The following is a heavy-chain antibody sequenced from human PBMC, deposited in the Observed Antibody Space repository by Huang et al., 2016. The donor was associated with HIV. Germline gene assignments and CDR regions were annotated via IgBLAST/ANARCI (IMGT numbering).Heavy chain of an antibody. V-gene: IGHV3-21*01. CDR1: GFAFSSYT. D-gene: IGHD3-16*01. CDR2: ISPRSNSI. CDR3: ANQITRDAFDI. Sequence: EVQLVESGGGLVKPGGSLRLSCAASGFAFSSYTMNWVRQAPGKGLEWVSSISPRSNSIYDADSVKGRFTISRDNAKNSLYLQMNSLRAEDTALYYCANQITRDAFDIWGHGTMLTVSS. J-gene: IGHJ3*02.